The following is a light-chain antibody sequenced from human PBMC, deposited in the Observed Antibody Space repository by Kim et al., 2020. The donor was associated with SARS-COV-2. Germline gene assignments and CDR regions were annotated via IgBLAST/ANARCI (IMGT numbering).Light chain of an antibody. Sequence: VSPGQTASITCSGDKLGDKYACWYQQKPGQSPGLVIYQDSKRPSGFPERFSGSNSGNTATLTISGTQAMDEADYYCQAWDSSTVVFGGGTQLTVL. CDR1: KLGDKY. CDR2: QDS. J-gene: IGLJ2*01. CDR3: QAWDSSTVV. V-gene: IGLV3-1*01.